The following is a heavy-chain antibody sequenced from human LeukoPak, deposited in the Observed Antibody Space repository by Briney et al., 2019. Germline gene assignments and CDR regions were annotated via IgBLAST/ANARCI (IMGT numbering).Heavy chain of an antibody. J-gene: IGHJ4*02. CDR2: ISPSGAST. V-gene: IGHV1-46*01. CDR1: GYTFTRYY. CDR3: TRGGYGGPRVAFDY. D-gene: IGHD1-1*01. Sequence: ASVKVSCKASGYTFTRYYMHWVRQAPGQGLEWMGIISPSGASTSYAQKFQGRVTMTRDTSTSTVYMELSSLRSEDTAVYYCTRGGYGGPRVAFDYWGQGALVTVSS.